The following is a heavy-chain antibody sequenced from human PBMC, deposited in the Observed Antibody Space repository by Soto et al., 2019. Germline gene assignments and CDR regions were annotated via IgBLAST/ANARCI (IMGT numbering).Heavy chain of an antibody. Sequence: QVQLVESGGGVVQPGRSLRLSCAASGFTFSNYGMYWVRQAPGKGLEWVAFISYDGSSKFYADPMKGRHTISRDNSKNTLYLQMNSLRAEDTAVYCWVKGSRNYWALDYCGQGTLVTVSS. V-gene: IGHV3-30*03. D-gene: IGHD1-7*01. CDR3: VKGSRNYWALDY. J-gene: IGHJ4*02. CDR2: ISYDGSSK. CDR1: GFTFSNYG.